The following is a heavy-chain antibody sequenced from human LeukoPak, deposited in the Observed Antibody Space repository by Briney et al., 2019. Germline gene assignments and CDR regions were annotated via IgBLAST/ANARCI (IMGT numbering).Heavy chain of an antibody. CDR3: ARTSITIFGVVVYYYYMDV. J-gene: IGHJ6*03. CDR2: IIPIFGTA. Sequence: SVKVSCKASGGTFSSYAISWVRQAPGQGLEWMGGIIPIFGTANYAQKFQGRVTITTDESTSTAYMELSSLRSEDTAVYYCARTSITIFGVVVYYYYMDVWGKGTTVTVSS. V-gene: IGHV1-69*05. CDR1: GGTFSSYA. D-gene: IGHD3-3*01.